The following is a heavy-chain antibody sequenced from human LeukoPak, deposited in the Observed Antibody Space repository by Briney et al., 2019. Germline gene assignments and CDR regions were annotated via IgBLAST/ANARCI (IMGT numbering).Heavy chain of an antibody. V-gene: IGHV4-38-2*02. CDR2: IYYSGST. CDR3: ARDSGITGTTE. Sequence: PGGSLRLSCAASGFTFSDHYMDWIRQPPGKGLEWIGSIYYSGSTYYNPSLKSRVTISVDTSKNQFSLKLSSVTAADTAVYYCARDSGITGTTEWGQGTLVTVSS. J-gene: IGHJ4*02. D-gene: IGHD1-7*01. CDR1: GFTFSDHY.